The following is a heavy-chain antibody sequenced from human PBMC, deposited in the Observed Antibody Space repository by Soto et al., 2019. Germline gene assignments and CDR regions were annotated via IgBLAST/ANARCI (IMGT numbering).Heavy chain of an antibody. Sequence: TLSLTCTVSGGSISTTNFYWGWIRQPPGKGLEWIGTIHYSGYTYYNPSLKNRVTISVDTSRNRFSLKLTSVSAADTAIYYCARPVGVEQQLVHDAFASWGQGTLVTVSS. CDR1: GGSISTTNFY. J-gene: IGHJ3*02. D-gene: IGHD6-13*01. V-gene: IGHV4-39*02. CDR2: IHYSGYT. CDR3: ARPVGVEQQLVHDAFAS.